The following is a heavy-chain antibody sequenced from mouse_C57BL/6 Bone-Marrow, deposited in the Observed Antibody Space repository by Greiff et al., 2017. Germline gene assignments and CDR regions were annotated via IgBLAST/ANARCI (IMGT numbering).Heavy chain of an antibody. Sequence: QVQLQQPGAELVKPGASVKLSCKASGYTFTSYWMQWVKQRPGQGLEWIGEIDPSDSYTNYNQKFKGKATVTVDTSSSTAYMQLSSLTSEDSAVYYCARVPVTTVVHFGYWGQGTTLTVSS. V-gene: IGHV1-50*01. CDR1: GYTFTSYW. J-gene: IGHJ2*01. CDR2: IDPSDSYT. D-gene: IGHD1-1*01. CDR3: ARVPVTTVVHFGY.